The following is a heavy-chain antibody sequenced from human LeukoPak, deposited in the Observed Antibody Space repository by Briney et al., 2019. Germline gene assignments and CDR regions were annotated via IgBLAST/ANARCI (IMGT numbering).Heavy chain of an antibody. CDR2: ISSSSSYI. CDR3: ASGPGMAVAGDFDY. CDR1: GFTFSSYS. V-gene: IGHV3-21*01. J-gene: IGHJ4*02. D-gene: IGHD6-19*01. Sequence: PGGSLRLSCAASGFTFSSYSMNWVRQAPGKGLEWVSSISSSSSYIYYADSVKGRFTISRDNAKNSLYLQMNSLRAEDTAVYYCASGPGMAVAGDFDYWGQGTLVTVSS.